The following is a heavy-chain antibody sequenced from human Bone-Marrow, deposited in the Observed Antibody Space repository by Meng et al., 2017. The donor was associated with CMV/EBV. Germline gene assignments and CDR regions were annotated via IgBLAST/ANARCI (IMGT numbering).Heavy chain of an antibody. Sequence: GSLRLSCTASGFTLGDYAMSWVRQPPGKGLEWIGEINHSGSTNYNPSLKSRVTISVDTSKNQFSLKLSSVTAADTAVYYCARVGYSYGYTFHYWGQGTLVTVSS. V-gene: IGHV4-34*01. CDR1: GFTLGDYA. J-gene: IGHJ4*02. CDR3: ARVGYSYGYTFHY. CDR2: INHSGST. D-gene: IGHD5-18*01.